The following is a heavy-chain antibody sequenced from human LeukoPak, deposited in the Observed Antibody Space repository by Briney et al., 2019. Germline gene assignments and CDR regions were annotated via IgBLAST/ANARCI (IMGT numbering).Heavy chain of an antibody. J-gene: IGHJ6*03. CDR2: IYYSGST. V-gene: IGHV4-59*08. CDR1: GGSISSYY. Sequence: SETLSLTCTVSGGSISSYYWSWIRQPLGKGLEWIGYIYYSGSTNYNPSLKSRVTISVDTSKNQFSLKLSSVTAADTAVYYCARQGRAFGVNKYYYYYMDVWGKGTTVTVSS. CDR3: ARQGRAFGVNKYYYYYMDV. D-gene: IGHD3-3*01.